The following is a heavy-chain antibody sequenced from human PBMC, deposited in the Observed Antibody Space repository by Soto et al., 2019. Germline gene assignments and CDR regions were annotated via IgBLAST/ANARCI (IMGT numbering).Heavy chain of an antibody. CDR2: IYYSGST. V-gene: IGHV4-31*01. Sequence: QVQLQESGPGLVKPSQTLSLTCTVSGGSISSGGYYWSWIRQHPGKGLEWIGYIYYSGSTYYNPSPKSLVPVPVATPKNQFSLKLSSVTAADTAVYYCASMGYEYGSGSYPLDYWGQGTLVSVSS. CDR3: ASMGYEYGSGSYPLDY. J-gene: IGHJ4*02. D-gene: IGHD3-10*01. CDR1: GGSISSGGYY.